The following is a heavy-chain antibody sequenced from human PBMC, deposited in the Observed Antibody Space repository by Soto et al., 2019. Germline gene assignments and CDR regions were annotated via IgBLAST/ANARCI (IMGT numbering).Heavy chain of an antibody. CDR2: IYYSGST. D-gene: IGHD3-9*01. CDR1: GGSISSGDYY. Sequence: PSETLSLTCTVSGGSISSGDYYWSWIRQPPGKGLEWIGYIYYSGSTYYNPSLKSRVTISVDTSKNQFSLKLSSVTAADTAVYYCARVTLRYLIDYWGQGTLVTVSS. V-gene: IGHV4-30-4*01. CDR3: ARVTLRYLIDY. J-gene: IGHJ4*02.